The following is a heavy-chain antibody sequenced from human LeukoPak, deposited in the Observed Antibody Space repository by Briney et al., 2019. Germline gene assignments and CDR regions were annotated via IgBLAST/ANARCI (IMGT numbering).Heavy chain of an antibody. D-gene: IGHD3-22*01. CDR1: GFTFSSEW. J-gene: IGHJ4*02. V-gene: IGHV3-74*01. CDR3: ATPLDYYDSSGYHQGGD. Sequence: GGSLRLSCAASGFTFSSEWMHWVRQAPGRGLVWISHIDGNGRTTNYGDSVRGRFTVSRDNAKNTLYLQMNSLRAEDTAVYYCATPLDYYDSSGYHQGGDWGQGTLVTVSS. CDR2: IDGNGRTT.